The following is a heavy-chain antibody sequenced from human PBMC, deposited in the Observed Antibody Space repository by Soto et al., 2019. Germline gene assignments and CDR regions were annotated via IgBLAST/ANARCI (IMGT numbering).Heavy chain of an antibody. Sequence: QVQLVQSGAEVKKPGSSVKVSCKASGGTFSSYTISWVRQAPGQGLEWMGRIIPILGIANYAQKFQGRVTITADKPTSTAYMELSSLRSEDTAVYYCARDLVPKNWFDPWGQGTLVTVSS. CDR2: IIPILGIA. V-gene: IGHV1-69*08. D-gene: IGHD3-10*01. CDR1: GGTFSSYT. CDR3: ARDLVPKNWFDP. J-gene: IGHJ5*02.